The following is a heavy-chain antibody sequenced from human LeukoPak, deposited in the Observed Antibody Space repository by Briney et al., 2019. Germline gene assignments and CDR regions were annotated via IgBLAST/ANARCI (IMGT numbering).Heavy chain of an antibody. D-gene: IGHD3-22*01. CDR1: GYTLTELS. Sequence: ASVKVSCKVSGYTLTELSMHWVRQAPGKGLEWMGGFDPEDGETIYAQKLQGRVTMTTDTSTSTAYMELRSLRSDGTAVYYCARGRYYYDSSGYYSGDDAFDIWGQGTMVTVSS. CDR3: ARGRYYYDSSGYYSGDDAFDI. J-gene: IGHJ3*02. CDR2: FDPEDGET. V-gene: IGHV1-24*01.